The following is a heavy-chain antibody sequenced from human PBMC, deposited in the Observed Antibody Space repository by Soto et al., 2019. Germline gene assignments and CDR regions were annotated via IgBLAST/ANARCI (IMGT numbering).Heavy chain of an antibody. CDR3: ASILAGDYGDYYYYGMDV. V-gene: IGHV1-18*01. J-gene: IGHJ6*02. Sequence: ASVKVSCKASGYTFTSYGISWVRQAPGQGLERMGWISAYNGNTNYAQKLQGRVTMTTDTSTSTAYMELTSLRSDDTAVYYCASILAGDYGDYYYYGMDVWGQGTTVTVSS. CDR1: GYTFTSYG. CDR2: ISAYNGNT. D-gene: IGHD4-17*01.